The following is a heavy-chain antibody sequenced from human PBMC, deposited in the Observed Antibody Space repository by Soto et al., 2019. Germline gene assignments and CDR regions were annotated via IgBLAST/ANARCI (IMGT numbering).Heavy chain of an antibody. CDR3: ARAHCSGGSCFSVQHWFDP. J-gene: IGHJ5*02. CDR1: GGSISSSNW. V-gene: IGHV4-4*02. CDR2: MYHSGST. D-gene: IGHD2-15*01. Sequence: QVQLQESGPGLVKPSGTLSLTCAVSGGSISSSNWWSWVRQPPGKGLEWIGEMYHSGSTNHNPSLKSRVTISVDKAMNKFSLKLMTVTAADTAVYYCARAHCSGGSCFSVQHWFDPWGQGTLVTVSS.